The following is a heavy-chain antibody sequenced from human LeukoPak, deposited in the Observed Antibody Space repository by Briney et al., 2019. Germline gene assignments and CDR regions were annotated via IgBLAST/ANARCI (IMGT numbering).Heavy chain of an antibody. Sequence: SETLSLTCTVSGGSISSYYWNWIRQPPGKGLECIEYIYYSGSTSYNPSLKSRVTISVDTSKNQFSLKLSSVTAADTAVYYCAREGYYDSSGYPLFYFDCWGQGTLVTVSS. CDR2: IYYSGST. CDR1: GGSISSYY. J-gene: IGHJ4*02. D-gene: IGHD3-22*01. CDR3: AREGYYDSSGYPLFYFDC. V-gene: IGHV4-59*01.